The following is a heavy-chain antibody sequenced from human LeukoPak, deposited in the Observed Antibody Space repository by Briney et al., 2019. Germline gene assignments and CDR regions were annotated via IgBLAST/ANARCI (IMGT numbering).Heavy chain of an antibody. CDR1: GGSISSGGYY. V-gene: IGHV4-31*03. J-gene: IGHJ6*02. D-gene: IGHD3-22*01. CDR2: IYYSGST. CDR3: ARPSYYDSSGYYYDYYYYGMDV. Sequence: SQTLSLTCTVSGGSISSGGYYWSWIRQHPGKGLEWIGYIYYSGSTYYNPSLKSRVTISVDTSKNQFSLKLSSVTAADTAVYYCARPSYYDSSGYYYDYYYYGMDVWGQGTTVTVSS.